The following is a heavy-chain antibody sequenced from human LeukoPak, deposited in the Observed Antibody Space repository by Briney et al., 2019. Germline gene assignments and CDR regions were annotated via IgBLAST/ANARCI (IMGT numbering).Heavy chain of an antibody. CDR1: GFTFSSYS. Sequence: GGSLRLPCAASGFTFSSYSRNWVRQAPGKGLEWVSSISSSSSYIYYADSVKGRFTISRDNAKNSLYLQMNSLRAEDTAVYYCATLRGGSSSGFDYWGQGTLVTVSS. CDR3: ATLRGGSSSGFDY. J-gene: IGHJ4*02. D-gene: IGHD6-6*01. CDR2: ISSSSSYI. V-gene: IGHV3-21*01.